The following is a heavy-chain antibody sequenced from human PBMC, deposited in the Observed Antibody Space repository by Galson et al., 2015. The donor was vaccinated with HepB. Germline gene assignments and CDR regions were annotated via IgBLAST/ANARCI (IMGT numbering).Heavy chain of an antibody. CDR2: ISSSSSYT. D-gene: IGHD5-18*01. CDR1: GFTFSDYY. V-gene: IGHV3-11*05. CDR3: ARGYSYGLEIGGGMDV. J-gene: IGHJ6*02. Sequence: SLRLSCAASGFTFSDYYMSWLRQAPGKGLEWVSYISSSSSYTNYADSVKGRFTISRDNAKNSLYLQMNSLRAEDTAVYYCARGYSYGLEIGGGMDVWGQGTTVTVSS.